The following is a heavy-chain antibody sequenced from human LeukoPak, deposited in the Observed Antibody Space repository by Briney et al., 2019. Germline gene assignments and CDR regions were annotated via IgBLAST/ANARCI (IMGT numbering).Heavy chain of an antibody. V-gene: IGHV4-30-4*01. CDR3: ARGGGSYYYYYGMDV. CDR1: GGSISSGDYY. CDR2: IYHSGNT. Sequence: SQTLSLTCTVSGGSISSGDYYWNWIRQPPGKGLEWIGYIYHSGNTYYNPSLKSRVTISVDTSKNQFSLKLSSVTAADTAVYYCARGGGSYYYYYGMDVWGQGTTVTVSS. D-gene: IGHD2-15*01. J-gene: IGHJ6*02.